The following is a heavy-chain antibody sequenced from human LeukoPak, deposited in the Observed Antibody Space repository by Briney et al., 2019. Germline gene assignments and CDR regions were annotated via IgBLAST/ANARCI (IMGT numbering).Heavy chain of an antibody. V-gene: IGHV3-15*01. D-gene: IGHD2-21*02. J-gene: IGHJ4*02. CDR3: TREAVTANGYFDY. CDR1: GFTFSNAW. Sequence: GGSLRLSCAASGFTFSNAWMTWVRQAPGKRLEWVGRIKSKTDGGTTDCAAPVKGRFTISRDDSKNTLYLQMNSLKTEDTAVYYCTREAVTANGYFDYWGQGTLVTVSS. CDR2: IKSKTDGGTT.